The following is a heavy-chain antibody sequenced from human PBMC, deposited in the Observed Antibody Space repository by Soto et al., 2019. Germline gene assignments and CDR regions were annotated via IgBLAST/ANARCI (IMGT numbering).Heavy chain of an antibody. D-gene: IGHD5-12*01. CDR2: IKGQIDYEAT. J-gene: IGHJ4*02. Sequence: EAQLVEYGGGLVKTGESLRLSCSAAGFSFTNAWINWVRQAPGKGLEWVGHIKGQIDYEATDYAAPVRGRFTFSRDDSTNTVYLQMNSLKAHDTAVYYCAADIPSQGRGEFDFWGQGTQVTVSS. CDR1: GFSFTNAW. V-gene: IGHV3-15*07. CDR3: AADIPSQGRGEFDF.